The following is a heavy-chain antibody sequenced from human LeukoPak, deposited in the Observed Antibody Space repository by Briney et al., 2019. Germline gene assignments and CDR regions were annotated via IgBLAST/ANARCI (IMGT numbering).Heavy chain of an antibody. D-gene: IGHD3-3*01. CDR2: FDPENAEI. V-gene: IGHV1-24*01. Sequence: GASVKVSCKLSGNTLRELPIQWVRQAGGKGLEWMAGFDPENAEIVYAQKFQGRVTMTEDTSTNTAYMELTSQTSDDTALYYCATRGSDFWSGFDYWGQGTQVTVSS. J-gene: IGHJ4*02. CDR1: GNTLRELP. CDR3: ATRGSDFWSGFDY.